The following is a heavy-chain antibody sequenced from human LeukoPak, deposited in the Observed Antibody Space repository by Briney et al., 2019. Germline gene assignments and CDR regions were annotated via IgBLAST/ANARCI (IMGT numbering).Heavy chain of an antibody. D-gene: IGHD1-26*01. CDR1: GFSFSTYG. J-gene: IGHJ4*02. CDR3: ARASGSYDY. CDR2: IWNDGSIR. Sequence: GGSLRLSCAASGFSFSTYGLHWVRQDPGKGLEWVAVIWNDGSIRYYADSVKGRFTISRDNSKNTLYLQMNNLRAEDTAVYYCARASGSYDYWGQGTLVTVSS. V-gene: IGHV3-33*01.